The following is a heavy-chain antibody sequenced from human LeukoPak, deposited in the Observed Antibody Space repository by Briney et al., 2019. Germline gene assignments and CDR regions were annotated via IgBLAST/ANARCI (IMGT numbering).Heavy chain of an antibody. Sequence: SETLSLTCTVSGGSISSSSYYWGWIRQPPGKGLEWIGSIYYSGSTYYNPSLKSRVTISVDTSKNQFSLKLSSVTAADTAVYYCARGSMVRGVMKDYWGQGTLVTVSS. V-gene: IGHV4-39*07. J-gene: IGHJ4*02. D-gene: IGHD3-10*01. CDR3: ARGSMVRGVMKDY. CDR2: IYYSGST. CDR1: GGSISSSSYY.